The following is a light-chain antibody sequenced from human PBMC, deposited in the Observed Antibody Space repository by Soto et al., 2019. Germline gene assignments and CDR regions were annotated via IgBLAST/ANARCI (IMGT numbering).Light chain of an antibody. J-gene: IGLJ2*01. V-gene: IGLV1-44*01. CDR3: AAWDDSLEVV. Sequence: QSVLTQPPSASGTPGQRVTISCSGSNSNIGSNTVNWYQQLPRTAPKLLIHTNNQRPSGVADRFSGSKSGTSASLTISGLQSDDEADYFCAAWDDSLEVVFGGGTKLTVL. CDR1: NSNIGSNT. CDR2: TNN.